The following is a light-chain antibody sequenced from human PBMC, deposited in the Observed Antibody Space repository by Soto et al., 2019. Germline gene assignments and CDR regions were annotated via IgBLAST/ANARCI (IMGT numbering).Light chain of an antibody. V-gene: IGKV3-20*01. CDR2: GAS. CDR1: QSVSSSS. CDR3: QLYGDSPPSPWT. J-gene: IGKJ1*01. Sequence: EIVLTQSPGTLSLSPGERATLSCRASQSVSSSSLAWYQQKPGQAPRLLIYGASSRATDIPVRFSVSGSGTDFSLTISRLEPEEFALGYCQLYGDSPPSPWTFGQGTKVEI.